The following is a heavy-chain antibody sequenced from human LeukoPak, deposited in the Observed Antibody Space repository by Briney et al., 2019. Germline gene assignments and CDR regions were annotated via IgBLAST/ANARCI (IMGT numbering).Heavy chain of an antibody. CDR3: AKDSIRSGGWFYFDN. V-gene: IGHV3-23*01. CDR1: GFTFSSLD. CDR2: ISASGSNT. J-gene: IGHJ4*02. D-gene: IGHD6-19*01. Sequence: GGSLRLSCAASGFTFSSLDMAWVRQAPGKGLEWVSGISASGSNTFYADSVKSRFTISRDNSKNTLYLQMSSLRVEDTAIYYCAKDSIRSGGWFYFDNWGQGTLVSVSS.